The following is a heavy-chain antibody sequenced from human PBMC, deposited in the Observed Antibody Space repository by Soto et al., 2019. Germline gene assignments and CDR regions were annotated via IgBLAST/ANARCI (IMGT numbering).Heavy chain of an antibody. Sequence: EVHLLESGGGLVQPGGSLRLSCVGSGFTFKNQDMRWVRQAPGKGLEWVSGVSGSGVITYYADSVKGRFTISRDNSKNTLFLQMNSLRVEDTAVYYCVEDRQFRSYYESAGHYNNWGQGTLVTVSS. D-gene: IGHD3-10*01. J-gene: IGHJ4*02. CDR1: GFTFKNQD. CDR3: VEDRQFRSYYESAGHYNN. V-gene: IGHV3-23*01. CDR2: VSGSGVIT.